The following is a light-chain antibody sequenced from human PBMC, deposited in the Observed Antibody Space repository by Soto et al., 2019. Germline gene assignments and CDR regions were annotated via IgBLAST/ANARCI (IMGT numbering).Light chain of an antibody. CDR3: QQRTNPFT. J-gene: IGKJ3*01. CDR2: DAF. CDR1: QSISSY. Sequence: PGERATLSCRASQSISSYLAWYQQKPGQAPRLLIYDAFNRAAGIPARFSGSGSGTDFILTISSLEPEDFAVYYCQQRTNPFTFGPGTKVDIK. V-gene: IGKV3-11*01.